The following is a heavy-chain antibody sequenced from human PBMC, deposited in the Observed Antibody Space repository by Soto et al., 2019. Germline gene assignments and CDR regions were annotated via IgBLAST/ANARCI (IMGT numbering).Heavy chain of an antibody. V-gene: IGHV1-69*01. CDR2: IIPIFGTA. Sequence: QVQLVQSGAEVKKPGSSVKVSCKASGGTFSSYAISWVRQAPGQGLEWMGGIIPIFGTANYAQKFQGRVTITADESTSTAYIELSTLRSEDTGVYYCASSIHRTGNDYWGQGTLVTVSS. J-gene: IGHJ4*02. CDR3: ASSIHRTGNDY. D-gene: IGHD3-3*01. CDR1: GGTFSSYA.